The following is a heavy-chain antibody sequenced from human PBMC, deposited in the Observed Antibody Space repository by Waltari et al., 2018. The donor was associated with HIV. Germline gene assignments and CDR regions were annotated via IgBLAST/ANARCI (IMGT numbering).Heavy chain of an antibody. CDR1: GYTFTSYY. D-gene: IGHD5-12*01. J-gene: IGHJ3*02. Sequence: QVQLVQSGAEVKKPGASVKVSCKASGYTFTSYYMHWVRQAPGQGLEWMGRINPSGGSTSYAQNVQGRVTMTRDTSTSTVYMELSSLRSEDTAVYYCARAKGIVATTALDAFDIWGQGTMVTVSS. CDR3: ARAKGIVATTALDAFDI. CDR2: INPSGGST. V-gene: IGHV1-46*01.